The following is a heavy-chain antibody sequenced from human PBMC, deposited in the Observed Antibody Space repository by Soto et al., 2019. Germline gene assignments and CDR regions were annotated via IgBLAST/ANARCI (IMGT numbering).Heavy chain of an antibody. J-gene: IGHJ4*02. CDR2: INAGNGNT. Sequence: QVQLVQSGAEVKKPGASVKVSCKASGYTFTSYAMHWVRQAPGQRLEWRGWINAGNGNTKYSQKFQGRVTITRDTSASTAYMELSSLRSEDTAVYYCARVIGGWYYFDYWGQGTLVTVSS. CDR1: GYTFTSYA. D-gene: IGHD6-19*01. CDR3: ARVIGGWYYFDY. V-gene: IGHV1-3*01.